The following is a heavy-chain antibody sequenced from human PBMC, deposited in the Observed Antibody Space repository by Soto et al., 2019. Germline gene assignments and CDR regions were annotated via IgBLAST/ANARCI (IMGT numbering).Heavy chain of an antibody. CDR1: GGTFSSYA. J-gene: IGHJ6*02. CDR3: AREKQQLADYYYYGMDV. CDR2: IIPIFGTA. Sequence: QVQLVQSGAEVKKPGSSVKVSCKASGGTFSSYAISWVRQAPGQGLEWMGGIIPIFGTANYAQKFQGRVTITADESTSTAYMELSSLRSEDTAVYYCAREKQQLADYYYYGMDVWGQGTTVTVSS. D-gene: IGHD6-13*01. V-gene: IGHV1-69*01.